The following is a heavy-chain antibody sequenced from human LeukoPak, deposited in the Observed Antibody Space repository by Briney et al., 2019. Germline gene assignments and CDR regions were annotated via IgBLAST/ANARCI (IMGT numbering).Heavy chain of an antibody. Sequence: STIYYAASVKGRFTISRDNAKNSLYLQMNSLRAEDTAVYYCARGRCSSTSCYPQDAFDIWGQGTMVTVSS. CDR2: STI. D-gene: IGHD2-2*01. J-gene: IGHJ3*02. V-gene: IGHV3-48*01. CDR3: ARGRCSSTSCYPQDAFDI.